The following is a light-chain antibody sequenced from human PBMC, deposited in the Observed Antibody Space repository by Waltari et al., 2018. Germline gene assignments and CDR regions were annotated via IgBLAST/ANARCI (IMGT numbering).Light chain of an antibody. V-gene: IGKV3-11*01. CDR2: DTS. CDR1: QSVTNY. Sequence: DIVLTQSPAILSLSPGERASLSCRASQSVTNYLAWYQQKPGQAPRLLIYDTSNRATGIPARFSGGGFGTDFTLTISSLEPGDFAVYYCQQRRDWPLTFGGGTKVEIK. CDR3: QQRRDWPLT. J-gene: IGKJ4*01.